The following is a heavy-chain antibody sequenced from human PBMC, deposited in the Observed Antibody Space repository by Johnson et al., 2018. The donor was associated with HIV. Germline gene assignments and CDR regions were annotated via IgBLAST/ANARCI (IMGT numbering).Heavy chain of an antibody. CDR3: ARGRYSSSWYVGGLDAFDI. CDR1: GFTFSSYA. Sequence: VQLVESGGGVVQPGRSLRLSCAASGFTFSSYAMHWVRQAPGKGLEYVSAISSNGGSTYYANSVKDRFTISRDNSKNTLYLQMNSLRAEDTAMYYCARGRYSSSWYVGGLDAFDIWGQGTMVTVSS. V-gene: IGHV3-64*01. CDR2: ISSNGGST. J-gene: IGHJ3*02. D-gene: IGHD6-13*01.